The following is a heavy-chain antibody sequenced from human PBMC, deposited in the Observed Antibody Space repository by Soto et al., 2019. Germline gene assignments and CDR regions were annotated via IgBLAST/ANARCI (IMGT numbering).Heavy chain of an antibody. CDR1: GYSCTGDY. CDR3: ARGGYSTSWPYNWFDP. Sequence: SVKVHCKASGYSCTGDYMHWGRQAPGQGLEWMGWINPNSGGTNYAQKFQGWVTMTRDTSISTAYMELSRLRSDDTAVYYCARGGYSTSWPYNWFDPWGQGTLVTVP. J-gene: IGHJ5*02. CDR2: INPNSGGT. D-gene: IGHD6-13*01. V-gene: IGHV1-2*04.